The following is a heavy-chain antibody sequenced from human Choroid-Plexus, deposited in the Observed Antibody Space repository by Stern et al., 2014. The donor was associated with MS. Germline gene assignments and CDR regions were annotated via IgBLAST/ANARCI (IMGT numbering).Heavy chain of an antibody. V-gene: IGHV3-30*18. J-gene: IGHJ5*02. D-gene: IGHD2/OR15-2a*01. CDR2: VSYDGSNK. Sequence: VQLVESGGGVVQPGRPLGLSCVASGFTFGSCAMHWVRQAPGKGLEWVAGVSYDGSNKYYADSVKGRFTISRDNSQNTLYIQMSSLRPEDTAVYYCAKDRQYLTYFFDHWGQGSLVTVSS. CDR1: GFTFGSCA. CDR3: AKDRQYLTYFFDH.